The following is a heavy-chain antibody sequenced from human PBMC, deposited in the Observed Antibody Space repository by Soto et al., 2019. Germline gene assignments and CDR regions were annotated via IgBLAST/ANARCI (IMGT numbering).Heavy chain of an antibody. D-gene: IGHD6-13*01. J-gene: IGHJ6*02. V-gene: IGHV4-34*01. CDR3: ARLKAAAPPLGGYYYGMDV. CDR1: GGSFSGYY. Sequence: QVQLQQWGAGLLKPSETLSLTCAVYGGSFSGYYWSWIRQPPGKGLEWIGEINHSGSTNYNPSLKSRVTISVDTSKNQFSLKLSSVTAADTAVYYCARLKAAAPPLGGYYYGMDVWGQGTTVTVSS. CDR2: INHSGST.